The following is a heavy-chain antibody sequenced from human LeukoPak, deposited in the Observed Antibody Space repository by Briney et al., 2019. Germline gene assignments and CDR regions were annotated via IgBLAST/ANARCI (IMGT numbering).Heavy chain of an antibody. D-gene: IGHD1-1*01. CDR3: ARDWNYYSMDA. Sequence: GGSLRLSCAASGFSFSTYSMNWVRQAPGKGLEWVSCISSSSAYIYYADSVKGRFIISRDNSANSLYLQLHSLRAEDTAVYYCARDWNYYSMDAWGKGTTVTVSS. J-gene: IGHJ6*03. V-gene: IGHV3-21*01. CDR2: ISSSSAYI. CDR1: GFSFSTYS.